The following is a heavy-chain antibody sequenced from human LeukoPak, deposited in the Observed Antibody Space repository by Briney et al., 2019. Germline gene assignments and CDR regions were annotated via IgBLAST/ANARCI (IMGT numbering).Heavy chain of an antibody. CDR3: AGTGGNFRPDTENWFDP. D-gene: IGHD4-23*01. CDR2: IIPIFGTA. Sequence: ASVKVSCKASGGTFSSYAISWVRQAPGQGLEWMGGIIPIFGTANYAQKFQGRVTITADESMSTAYMELSSLRSEDTAVYYCAGTGGNFRPDTENWFDPWGQGTLVTVSS. CDR1: GGTFSSYA. J-gene: IGHJ5*02. V-gene: IGHV1-69*13.